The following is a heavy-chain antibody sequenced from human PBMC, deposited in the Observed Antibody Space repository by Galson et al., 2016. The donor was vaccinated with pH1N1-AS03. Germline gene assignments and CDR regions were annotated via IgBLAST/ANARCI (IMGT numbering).Heavy chain of an antibody. D-gene: IGHD1-26*01. V-gene: IGHV3-7*01. CDR2: IRQDGSDK. J-gene: IGHJ5*02. CDR1: GFTFSSSW. CDR3: VKGGTNFDP. Sequence: SLRLSCAASGFTFSSSWMSWVRQAPGKGLEWVANIRQDGSDKYYVDSVRGRFTISRDNSKNSLYLQMNSLRAEYTAVYYCVKGGTNFDPWGQGTLVTVSS.